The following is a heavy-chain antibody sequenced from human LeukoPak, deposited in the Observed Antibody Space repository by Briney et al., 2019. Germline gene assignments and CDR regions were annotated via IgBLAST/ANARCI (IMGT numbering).Heavy chain of an antibody. D-gene: IGHD3-3*01. CDR2: IIPIFGTA. J-gene: IGHJ6*02. V-gene: IGHV1-69*13. CDR3: AREGVQTQNYDFWSGYYPDYGMDV. Sequence: ASVKVSCKASGGTFSSYAISWVRQAPGQGLEWMGGIIPIFGTANYAQKFQGRVTITADESTSTAYMELSSLRSEDTAVYYCAREGVQTQNYDFWSGYYPDYGMDVWGQGTTVTVSS. CDR1: GGTFSSYA.